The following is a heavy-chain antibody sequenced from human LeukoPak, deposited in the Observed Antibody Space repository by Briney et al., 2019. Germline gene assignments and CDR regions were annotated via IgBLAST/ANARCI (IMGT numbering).Heavy chain of an antibody. Sequence: PGGSLRLSCAAPGFTFSTYWMHWVRQATGKGLVWVSCIKRDGSSPSYADSVKGRFTISRDNAKNTVYLQMNSLRAEDTAVYYCARWGSSGWYPMDVWGQGTTVTVSS. V-gene: IGHV3-74*01. D-gene: IGHD6-19*01. CDR2: IKRDGSSP. CDR3: ARWGSSGWYPMDV. J-gene: IGHJ6*02. CDR1: GFTFSTYW.